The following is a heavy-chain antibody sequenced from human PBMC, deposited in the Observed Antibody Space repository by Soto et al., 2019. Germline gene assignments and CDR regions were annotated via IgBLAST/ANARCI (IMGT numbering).Heavy chain of an antibody. V-gene: IGHV3-48*02. CDR1: GFIFSNYS. CDR3: AKIPFN. CDR2: ISSGSVTK. J-gene: IGHJ4*02. Sequence: GGSLRLSCAASGFIFSNYSMNWVRQAPGEGLEWVSYISSGSVTKKYADSVRGRFTITRDNAKNSLYLQMNSLRDEDTAMYYCAKIPFNWGQGTLVTVSS.